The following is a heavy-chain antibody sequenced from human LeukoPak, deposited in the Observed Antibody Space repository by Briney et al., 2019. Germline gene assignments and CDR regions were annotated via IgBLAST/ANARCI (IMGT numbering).Heavy chain of an antibody. CDR3: ARGDGQQLAAGQGWFDP. Sequence: SVKVSCKASGGTFSSYAISWVRQAPGQGLEWMGGIIPIFGTANYAQKFQGRVTITADKSTSTAYMELSSLRSEDTAVYYCARGDGQQLAAGQGWFDPWGQGTLVTVSS. CDR1: GGTFSSYA. D-gene: IGHD6-13*01. CDR2: IIPIFGTA. V-gene: IGHV1-69*06. J-gene: IGHJ5*02.